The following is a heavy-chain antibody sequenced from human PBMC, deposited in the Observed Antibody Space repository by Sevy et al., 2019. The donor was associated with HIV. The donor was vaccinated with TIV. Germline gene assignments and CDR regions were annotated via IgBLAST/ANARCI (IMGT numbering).Heavy chain of an antibody. J-gene: IGHJ3*02. CDR2: ISSSSSYI. Sequence: GGSLRLSCAASGFTFSSYSMNWVRQAPGKGLEWVSSISSSSSYIYYADSVKGRFTISRDNAKNSLYLQMNSLRAEDTAGYYCARGGRPTQELRYCSSTSCPIGAFDIWGQGTMVTVSS. CDR3: ARGGRPTQELRYCSSTSCPIGAFDI. D-gene: IGHD2-2*01. V-gene: IGHV3-21*01. CDR1: GFTFSSYS.